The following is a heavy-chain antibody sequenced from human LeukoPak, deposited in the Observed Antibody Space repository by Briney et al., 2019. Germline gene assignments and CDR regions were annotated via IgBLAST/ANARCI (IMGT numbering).Heavy chain of an antibody. Sequence: SETLSLTCTVSGGSISSYYWGWIRQPPGKGLEWIGSIYYSGSTYYNPSLKSRVTISVDTSKNQFSLKLSSVTAADTAVYYCARQRITMVRGVINPLYYFDYWGQGTLVTVSS. CDR2: IYYSGST. J-gene: IGHJ4*02. V-gene: IGHV4-39*07. CDR1: GGSISSYY. D-gene: IGHD3-10*01. CDR3: ARQRITMVRGVINPLYYFDY.